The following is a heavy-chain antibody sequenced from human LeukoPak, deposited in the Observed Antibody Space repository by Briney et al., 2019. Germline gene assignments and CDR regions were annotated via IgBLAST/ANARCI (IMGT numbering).Heavy chain of an antibody. CDR2: ISGSGGST. J-gene: IGHJ6*03. Sequence: GGSLRLSCAASGFTFSSYAMSWVRQAPAKGPEWVSAISGSGGSTYYADSVKGRFTISRDNSKNTLYLQMNSLRAEDTAVYYCAKDSIRYFGPMDVWGKGTTVTVSS. CDR1: GFTFSSYA. D-gene: IGHD3-9*01. V-gene: IGHV3-23*01. CDR3: AKDSIRYFGPMDV.